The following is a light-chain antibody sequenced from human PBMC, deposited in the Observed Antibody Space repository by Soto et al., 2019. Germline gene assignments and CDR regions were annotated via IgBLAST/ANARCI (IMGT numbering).Light chain of an antibody. CDR3: CSYTTSNTRQIV. CDR1: SSDVGGYNY. V-gene: IGLV2-14*03. Sequence: ALTQPASVSGSPGQSITISCTGTSSDVGGYNYVSWYQHHPGKAPKLMIYDVSNRPSGVSNRFSGSKSGNTASLTISGLQPEDEADYYCCSYTTSNTRQIVFGTGTKATVL. J-gene: IGLJ1*01. CDR2: DVS.